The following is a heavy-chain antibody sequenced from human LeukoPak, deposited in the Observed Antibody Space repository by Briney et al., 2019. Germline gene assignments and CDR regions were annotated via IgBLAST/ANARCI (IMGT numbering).Heavy chain of an antibody. J-gene: IGHJ4*02. D-gene: IGHD2-2*01. CDR2: ISGSGGST. V-gene: IGHV3-23*01. CDR1: GFTFSSYA. Sequence: GGSLRLSCAASGFTFSSYAMSWVRQPPGKGLEWVSAISGSGGSTYYADSVKGRFTISRDNSKNTLYLQMNSLRAEDTAVYYCAKEDHFIVVVPAATAFDYWGQGTLVTASS. CDR3: AKEDHFIVVVPAATAFDY.